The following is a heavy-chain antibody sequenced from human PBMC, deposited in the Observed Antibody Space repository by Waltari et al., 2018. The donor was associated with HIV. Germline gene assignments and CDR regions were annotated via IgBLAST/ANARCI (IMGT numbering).Heavy chain of an antibody. CDR2: IYYSGST. V-gene: IGHV4-39*07. CDR1: GGSISSSSYY. CDR3: ARDGSGWSGGAFDI. J-gene: IGHJ3*02. D-gene: IGHD6-19*01. Sequence: QLQLQESGPGLVKPSETLSLTCTVSGGSISSSSYYWGWIRQPPGKGLEWIGSIYYSGSTYYNPSLKSRVTISVDTSKNQFSLKLSSVTAADTAVYYCARDGSGWSGGAFDIWGQGTMVTVSS.